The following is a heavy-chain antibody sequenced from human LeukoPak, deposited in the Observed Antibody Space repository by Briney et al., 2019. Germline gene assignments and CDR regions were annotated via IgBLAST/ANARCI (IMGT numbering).Heavy chain of an antibody. CDR3: ARDGNFDC. CDR2: INPNSGGT. J-gene: IGHJ4*02. CDR1: GYTFTDYY. D-gene: IGHD2-15*01. Sequence: GASVKVSCKASGYTFTDYYMYWVRQAPGQGLEWMGWINPNSGGTDYAQTFQGRVAMTRDTSITTAYMELSSLRSDDTALYYCARDGNFDCWGQGTLVTVSS. V-gene: IGHV1-2*02.